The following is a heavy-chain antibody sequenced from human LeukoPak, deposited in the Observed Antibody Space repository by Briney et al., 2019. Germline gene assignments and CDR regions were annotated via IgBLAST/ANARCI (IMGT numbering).Heavy chain of an antibody. CDR1: GGSIKSYY. D-gene: IGHD5-18*01. Sequence: SETLSLTCTVSGGSIKSYYWSWIRQPAGEGLEWLGHIYASGTTNYNPSLNSRVTMSVDTSKNQFSLRPASVTAADTAVYYCARVADRFGYNYGIDEYFDYWGQGTLVTVSS. CDR3: ARVADRFGYNYGIDEYFDY. CDR2: IYASGTT. J-gene: IGHJ4*02. V-gene: IGHV4-4*07.